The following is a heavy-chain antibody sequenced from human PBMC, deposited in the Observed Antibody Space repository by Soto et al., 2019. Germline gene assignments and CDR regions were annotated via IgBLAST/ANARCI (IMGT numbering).Heavy chain of an antibody. CDR2: IYHSGTI. J-gene: IGHJ5*02. D-gene: IGHD2-21*01. CDR1: GVSITSYY. Sequence: QVQLQESGPGLVKPSETLSLTCTVSGVSITSYYWSWIRQTPGRGLEYLAYIYHSGTINYNPSLGSRLTISVDRSKNQFSLTLTSVTAADTAVYYCARLPAVPASVAWFDPWGPGTLVTVSS. V-gene: IGHV4-59*08. CDR3: ARLPAVPASVAWFDP.